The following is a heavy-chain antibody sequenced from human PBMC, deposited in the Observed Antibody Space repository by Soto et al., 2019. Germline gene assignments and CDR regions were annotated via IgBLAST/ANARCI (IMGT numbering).Heavy chain of an antibody. V-gene: IGHV4-34*01. CDR1: GDSVAIGNYY. CDR3: ARGRTARCSGGSCYVRGGDTRALLDY. CDR2: VNHSGST. D-gene: IGHD2-15*01. Sequence: PETLSHTCTFSGDSVAIGNYYWIWISQPPGSELEWIGEVNHSGSTNYNPSLKSRVTISVDTSKNQFSLKLSSVTAADTAVYYCARGRTARCSGGSCYVRGGDTRALLDYWGQGTLVTVSS. J-gene: IGHJ4*02.